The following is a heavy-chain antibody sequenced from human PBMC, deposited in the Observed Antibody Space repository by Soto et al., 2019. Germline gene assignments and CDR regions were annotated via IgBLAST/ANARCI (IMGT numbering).Heavy chain of an antibody. J-gene: IGHJ4*02. V-gene: IGHV4-30-2*01. CDR3: ARGQTTVTTLDY. D-gene: IGHD4-17*01. CDR1: GGSISSGGYS. Sequence: QLQLQESGSGLVKPSQTLSLTCAVSGGSISSGGYSWYWIRQPPGKGLEWIGYIYHSGSTYYNPSLXSXLTISVDRSKNQFSLKLSSVTAADTAVYYCARGQTTVTTLDYWGQGTLVTVSS. CDR2: IYHSGST.